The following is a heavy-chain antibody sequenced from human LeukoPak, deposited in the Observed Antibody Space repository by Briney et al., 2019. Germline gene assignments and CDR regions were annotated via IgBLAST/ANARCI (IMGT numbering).Heavy chain of an antibody. Sequence: GGSLRLSCAASGFTFSSYSMNWVRQAPGKGLEWVSSISSSSSYIYYADSVKGRFTISRDNSKNTLFLQMNSLRTEDTAVYYCARGARKGDDYGGFFDYWGQGTLVTVSS. CDR3: ARGARKGDDYGGFFDY. V-gene: IGHV3-21*01. J-gene: IGHJ4*02. CDR1: GFTFSSYS. D-gene: IGHD4-23*01. CDR2: ISSSSSYI.